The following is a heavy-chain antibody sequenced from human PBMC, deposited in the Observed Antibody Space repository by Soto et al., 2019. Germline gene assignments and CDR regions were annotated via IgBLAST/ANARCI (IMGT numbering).Heavy chain of an antibody. J-gene: IGHJ4*02. CDR3: ARGAFGAYYFDS. CDR1: GFTFSSYW. D-gene: IGHD3-3*01. V-gene: IGHV3-74*01. Sequence: EVQLVESGGGLGQPGGSLRLSGAASGFTFSSYWMHWVRQAPGKGLEWVSRIKGDESSTNYADSVKGRFTISRDNAKNTFYLQMNSLRAEDTAVYYCARGAFGAYYFDSWGQGTLVTVSS. CDR2: IKGDESST.